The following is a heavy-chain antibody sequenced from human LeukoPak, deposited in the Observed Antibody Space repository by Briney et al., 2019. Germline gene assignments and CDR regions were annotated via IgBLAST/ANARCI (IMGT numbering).Heavy chain of an antibody. J-gene: IGHJ5*02. V-gene: IGHV4-30-4*01. CDR1: GGSINSGDYY. CDR3: AREDGDSNWFDP. CDR2: IYYSGST. Sequence: SETLSLTCTVSGGSINSGDYYWSWIRQPPGKGLEWIGYIYYSGSTYYNPSLKRRVTISVDTSKNQFSLKLSSVTAADTAVYYCAREDGDSNWFDPWGQGTLFTVSS. D-gene: IGHD4-17*01.